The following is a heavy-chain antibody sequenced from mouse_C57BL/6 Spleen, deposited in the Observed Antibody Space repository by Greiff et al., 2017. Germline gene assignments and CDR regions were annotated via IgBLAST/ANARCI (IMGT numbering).Heavy chain of an antibody. Sequence: DVKLVESGGGLVKPGGSLKLSCAASGFTFSDYGMHWVRQAPEKGLEWVAYISSGSSTIYYADTVKGRFTISSDNAKNTLFLQMTSLRSEDTAMYYCARYWAMDYWGQGTSVTVSS. D-gene: IGHD4-1*01. J-gene: IGHJ4*01. CDR1: GFTFSDYG. CDR2: ISSGSSTI. CDR3: ARYWAMDY. V-gene: IGHV5-17*01.